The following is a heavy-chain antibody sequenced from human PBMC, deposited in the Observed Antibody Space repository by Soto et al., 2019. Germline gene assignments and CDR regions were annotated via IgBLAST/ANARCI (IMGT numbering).Heavy chain of an antibody. CDR3: ARELRTLYGMDV. J-gene: IGHJ6*02. CDR2: IYSGGST. V-gene: IGHV3-53*01. Sequence: EVQLVESGGGLIQPGGSLRLSCAASGFTVSSNYMSWVRQAPGKGLEWVSVIYSGGSTYYADSVKGRFTISRDNSKNTRYLQMNSLRAKDTAVYYCARELRTLYGMDVWGQGTTVTVSS. CDR1: GFTVSSNY.